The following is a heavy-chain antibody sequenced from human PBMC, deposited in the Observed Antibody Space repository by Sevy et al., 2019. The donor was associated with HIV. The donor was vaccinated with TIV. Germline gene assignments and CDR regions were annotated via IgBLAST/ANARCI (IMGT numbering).Heavy chain of an antibody. V-gene: IGHV3-43D*03. CDR1: GFTFDDYA. J-gene: IGHJ4*02. D-gene: IGHD2-21*02. CDR3: AKGAGRVTDYFDY. Sequence: GGYLRLSCAASGFTFDDYAMHWVRQAPGKGLERVSLISWDGGSTYYADSVKGRFTISRDNSKNSLYLQMNSLRAEDTALYYCAKGAGRVTDYFDYWGQGTLVTVSS. CDR2: ISWDGGST.